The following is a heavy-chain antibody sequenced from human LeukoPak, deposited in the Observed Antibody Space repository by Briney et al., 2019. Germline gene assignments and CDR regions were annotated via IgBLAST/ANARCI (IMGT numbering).Heavy chain of an antibody. CDR3: ARGVVGGYYYPFDY. CDR1: GFTFSSYA. J-gene: IGHJ4*02. Sequence: GRSLRLSCAASGFTFSSYAMHWVRHAPGKGLEWVAVISYDGSNKYYADSVKGRFTISRDNSKNTLYLQMNSLRAEDTAVYYCARGVVGGYYYPFDYWGQGTLVTVSS. V-gene: IGHV3-30*04. CDR2: ISYDGSNK. D-gene: IGHD3-22*01.